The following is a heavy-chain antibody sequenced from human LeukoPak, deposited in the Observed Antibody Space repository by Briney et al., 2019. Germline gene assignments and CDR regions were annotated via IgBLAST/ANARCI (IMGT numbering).Heavy chain of an antibody. CDR1: GFIFNSYG. CDR2: FSGSGGST. Sequence: GGSLRLSCAASGFIFNSYGMNWVRQAPGKGLEWVSSFSGSGGSTYYADSVKGRFTISRDNSKNTLYLQMNSLRAEDTAVYYCAKSGYNRFDYWGQGTLVTVSS. D-gene: IGHD5-24*01. CDR3: AKSGYNRFDY. J-gene: IGHJ4*02. V-gene: IGHV3-23*01.